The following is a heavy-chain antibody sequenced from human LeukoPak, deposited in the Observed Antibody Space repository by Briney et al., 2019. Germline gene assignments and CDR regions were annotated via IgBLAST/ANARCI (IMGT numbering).Heavy chain of an antibody. CDR3: AKDEIYYGSGSYLGY. CDR1: GFTFSSYS. J-gene: IGHJ4*02. V-gene: IGHV3-21*01. Sequence: GGSLRLSCAASGFTFSSYSMNWVRQAPGKGLEWVSSISSSSSYIYYADSVKGRFTISRDNAKSSLYLQMNSLRDEDTAVYYCAKDEIYYGSGSYLGYWGQGTLVTVSS. CDR2: ISSSSSYI. D-gene: IGHD3-10*01.